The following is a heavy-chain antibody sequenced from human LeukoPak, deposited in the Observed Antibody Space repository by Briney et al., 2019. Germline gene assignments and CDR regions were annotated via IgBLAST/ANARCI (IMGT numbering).Heavy chain of an antibody. CDR2: ISGSGGST. D-gene: IGHD5-12*01. CDR3: AKDGGGVAKIWYNWFHP. J-gene: IGHJ5*02. CDR1: GFTFGSSA. Sequence: GGSLRLSCAASGFTFGSSAMSWVRQAPGKGLEWVSAISGSGGSTYYADSVKGRFTISRDNSKNTLYLQMNSLRAEDTAVYYCAKDGGGVAKIWYNWFHPWGQGNLVNVSS. V-gene: IGHV3-23*01.